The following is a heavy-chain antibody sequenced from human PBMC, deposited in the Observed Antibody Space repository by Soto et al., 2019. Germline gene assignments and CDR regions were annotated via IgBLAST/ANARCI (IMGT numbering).Heavy chain of an antibody. Sequence: ASVKVSCKASGYTFTSYGISWVRQAPGQGLEWMGWISAYNGNTNYAQKLQGRVTMTTDTSTSTAYMELRSLRSDDTAVYYCEREVSGYSSSDYWGQGTLVTVSS. CDR3: EREVSGYSSSDY. V-gene: IGHV1-18*01. D-gene: IGHD6-13*01. CDR2: ISAYNGNT. J-gene: IGHJ4*02. CDR1: GYTFTSYG.